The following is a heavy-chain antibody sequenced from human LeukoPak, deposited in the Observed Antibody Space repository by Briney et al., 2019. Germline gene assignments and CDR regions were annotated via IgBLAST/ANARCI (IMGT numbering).Heavy chain of an antibody. J-gene: IGHJ4*02. Sequence: HGESLKISCKGSGYSFTNYWIGWVRQMPGKGLEWMGIIYPGDSDTRYSPSFQGQVTISAVKSISTAYLQWSSLKASDTAMYYCARRDSSGWYYFDYWGQGTLVTVSS. CDR2: IYPGDSDT. CDR1: GYSFTNYW. D-gene: IGHD6-19*01. V-gene: IGHV5-51*01. CDR3: ARRDSSGWYYFDY.